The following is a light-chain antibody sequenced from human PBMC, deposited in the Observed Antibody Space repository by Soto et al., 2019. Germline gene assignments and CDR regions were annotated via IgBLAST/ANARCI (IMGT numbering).Light chain of an antibody. Sequence: IVLTQSPDTLSFSPGERVTPWRASQSISRYLAWCQQKPGQALRLLIYDASNRAAGIPDTYSGIGSGTYYTLSNSSLEAEDSAVYYGPQGSNWPRHSFGGGTKVEI. CDR1: QSISRY. V-gene: IGKV3-11*01. CDR2: DAS. J-gene: IGKJ4*01. CDR3: PQGSNWPRHS.